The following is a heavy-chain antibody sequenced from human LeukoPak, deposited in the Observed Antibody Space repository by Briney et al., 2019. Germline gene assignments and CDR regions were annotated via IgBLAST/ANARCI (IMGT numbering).Heavy chain of an antibody. V-gene: IGHV4-59*01. J-gene: IGHJ4*02. D-gene: IGHD2-15*01. Sequence: PSETLSLTCTVSGGSISSYYWSWIRQPPGKGLEWIGYISYSGSTNYNPSLKSRVTISVDTSKNQFSLKLRSVTAADTAVYYCARSRWRAAVNDYWGQGTLVPVSS. CDR1: GGSISSYY. CDR3: ARSRWRAAVNDY. CDR2: ISYSGST.